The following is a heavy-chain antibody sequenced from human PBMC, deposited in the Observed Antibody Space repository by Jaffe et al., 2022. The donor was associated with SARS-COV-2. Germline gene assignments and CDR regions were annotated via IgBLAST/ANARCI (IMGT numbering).Heavy chain of an antibody. Sequence: QVQLVESGGGVVQPGRSLRLSCAASGFTFSSYAMHWVRQAPGKGLEWVAVISYDGSNKYYADSVKGRFTISRDNSKNTLYLQMNSLRAEDTAVYYCARSIPRRVRYFDWLLQEVDAFDIWGQGTMVTVSS. J-gene: IGHJ3*02. D-gene: IGHD3-9*01. V-gene: IGHV3-30*04. CDR2: ISYDGSNK. CDR3: ARSIPRRVRYFDWLLQEVDAFDI. CDR1: GFTFSSYA.